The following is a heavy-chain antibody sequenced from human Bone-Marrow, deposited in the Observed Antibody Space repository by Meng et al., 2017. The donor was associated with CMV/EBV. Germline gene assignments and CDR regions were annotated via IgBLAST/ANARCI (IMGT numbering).Heavy chain of an antibody. CDR2: ISSSSSYI. J-gene: IGHJ4*02. V-gene: IGHV3-21*01. CDR3: AREYWPHNQREWDY. CDR1: GFTFSSYS. D-gene: IGHD2-8*02. Sequence: GESLKISCAASGFTFSSYSMNWVRQAPGKGLEWVSSISSSSSYIYYADSVKGRFTISRDNAKNSLYLQMNSLRAEDTAVYYCAREYWPHNQREWDYWGQGTLVTVSS.